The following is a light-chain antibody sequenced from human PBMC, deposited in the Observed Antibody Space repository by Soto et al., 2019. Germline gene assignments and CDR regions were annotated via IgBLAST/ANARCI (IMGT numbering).Light chain of an antibody. V-gene: IGLV2-8*01. CDR2: EVS. Sequence: QSALTQPPSASGSPGQSVTISCSGSSSDIGGYTYVSWYQHHPGKAPKLMIYEVSKRPSGVPDRFSGSKSGNTASLPVSGLQAEDEADYYCSSFADSNSYVFGTGTKLTVL. CDR1: SSDIGGYTY. CDR3: SSFADSNSYV. J-gene: IGLJ1*01.